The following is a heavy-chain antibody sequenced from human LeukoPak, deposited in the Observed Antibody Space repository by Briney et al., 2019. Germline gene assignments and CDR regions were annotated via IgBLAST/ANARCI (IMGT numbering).Heavy chain of an antibody. Sequence: GESLQISCKGSGYSFTSYWIGWVRQMPGKGLEWMGIIYPGDSDTRYSPSFQGQVTISADKSISTAYLQWSSLKASDTAMYYCARQLGYGSGSYEGDYWGQGTLVTVSS. CDR1: GYSFTSYW. J-gene: IGHJ4*02. D-gene: IGHD3-10*01. V-gene: IGHV5-51*01. CDR2: IYPGDSDT. CDR3: ARQLGYGSGSYEGDY.